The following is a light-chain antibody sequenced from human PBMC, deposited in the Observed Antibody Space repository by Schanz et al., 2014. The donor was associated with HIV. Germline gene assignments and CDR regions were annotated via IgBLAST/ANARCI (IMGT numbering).Light chain of an antibody. CDR1: QTVSNN. V-gene: IGKV3-15*01. Sequence: EIVLTQSPGTLSLSPGERATLSCRASQTVSNNLAWYQQKPGQAPRLLIYGASTRATGIPARFSGSGSGTEFTLTISSLQPDDFATYYCQQYNSFSSTFGQGTKLEIK. J-gene: IGKJ2*01. CDR3: QQYNSFSST. CDR2: GAS.